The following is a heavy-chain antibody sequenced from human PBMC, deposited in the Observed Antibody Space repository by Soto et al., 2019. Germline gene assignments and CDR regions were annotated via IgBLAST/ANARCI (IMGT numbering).Heavy chain of an antibody. J-gene: IGHJ4*02. D-gene: IGHD3-22*01. CDR1: GFTFSNYG. CDR2: IWYDGSNI. CDR3: ARGDYSDSSGLNY. V-gene: IGHV3-33*01. Sequence: GGSLRLSCGASGFTFSNYGMHWVRQAPGKGLEWVAVIWYDGSNIYYADSVRGRFTISRDNSKDTLYLQMSSLRAEDTAVYYCARGDYSDSSGLNYWGQGTLVTVSS.